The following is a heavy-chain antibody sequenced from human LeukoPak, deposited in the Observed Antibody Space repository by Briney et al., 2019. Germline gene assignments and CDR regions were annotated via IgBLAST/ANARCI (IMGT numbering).Heavy chain of an antibody. CDR2: IYTSGST. CDR1: GGSISSYY. CDR3: ARAPRLRYFDDPFKRNYFDY. V-gene: IGHV4-4*07. D-gene: IGHD3-9*01. Sequence: PSETLSLTCTVSGGSISSYYWSWIRQPAGKGLGWIGRIYTSGSTNYNPSLKSRVTMSVDTSKNQFSLKLSSVTAADTAVYYCARAPRLRYFDDPFKRNYFDYWGQGTLVTVSS. J-gene: IGHJ4*02.